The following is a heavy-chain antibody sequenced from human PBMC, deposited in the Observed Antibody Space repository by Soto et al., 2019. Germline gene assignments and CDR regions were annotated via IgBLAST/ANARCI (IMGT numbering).Heavy chain of an antibody. Sequence: GSLRLSCAASGFTFCTYWISVVRRAPVKWLEWVATIVPDGSEKYYVDSAKGRYTISRDNAKNSLYLQMQSLRAEDTAMYYCARDGVGYCRSRSCDRDRPQYHFGMDVWGQGTTVTVSS. CDR3: ARDGVGYCRSRSCDRDRPQYHFGMDV. V-gene: IGHV3-7*01. J-gene: IGHJ6*02. D-gene: IGHD2-2*02. CDR2: IVPDGSEK. CDR1: GFTFCTYW.